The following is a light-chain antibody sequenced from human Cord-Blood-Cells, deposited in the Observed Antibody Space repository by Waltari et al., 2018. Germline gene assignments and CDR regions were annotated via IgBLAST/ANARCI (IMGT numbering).Light chain of an antibody. V-gene: IGLV2-11*01. CDR2: DVS. J-gene: IGLJ3*02. CDR3: CSYAGSYTWV. CDR1: SSDVGGYNY. Sequence: QSALTQPRSVSGSPGQSVTISCTGTSSDVGGYNYVSWYQQHPGKAPKLMIHDVSKRPSGVPDRVSGPTAGNTASLTIAGLQAEEESDYYCCSYAGSYTWVFGGGTKLPVL.